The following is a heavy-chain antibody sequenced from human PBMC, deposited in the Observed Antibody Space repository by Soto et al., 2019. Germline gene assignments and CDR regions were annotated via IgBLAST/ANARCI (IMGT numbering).Heavy chain of an antibody. CDR3: ARGGKHGAFYYFDY. J-gene: IGHJ4*02. CDR2: MTPNSGDT. V-gene: IGHV1-8*01. CDR1: GYTFSNDD. D-gene: IGHD2-21*02. Sequence: ASVKVSCKASGYTFSNDDINWVRQAPGQGLEWMGWMTPNSGDTDHAQKFQGRLTLTRDTSISTAYMELSSLRSEDTAVYYCARGGKHGAFYYFDYWGQAALVTVSS.